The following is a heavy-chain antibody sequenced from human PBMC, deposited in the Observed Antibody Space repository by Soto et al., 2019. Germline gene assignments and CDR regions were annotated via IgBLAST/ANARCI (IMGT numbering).Heavy chain of an antibody. Sequence: QVQLVQSGAEEKKPGASVKVSCKASGYTFTSYAMHWVRQAPGQRLEWMGWINAVNGNTKYSQKFQGRVTITRDTSASTAYMELSSLRSEDTAVYYCARGDYGFDAFDIWGQGTMVTVSS. CDR3: ARGDYGFDAFDI. CDR2: INAVNGNT. D-gene: IGHD4-17*01. V-gene: IGHV1-3*05. CDR1: GYTFTSYA. J-gene: IGHJ3*02.